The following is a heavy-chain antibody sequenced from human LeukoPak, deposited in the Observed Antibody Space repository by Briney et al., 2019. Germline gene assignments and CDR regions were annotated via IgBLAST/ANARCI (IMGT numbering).Heavy chain of an antibody. Sequence: ASVTVSCKASGYTFTSYYIHWVRQAPGQGLEWMGWVSPNSGGTKFAHKFQDRVTMTRDTSINTAYMELSSLRSDDTAVYYCARVSSTWYGYYFDFWGQGTLVTVSS. CDR2: VSPNSGGT. CDR1: GYTFTSYY. V-gene: IGHV1-2*07. CDR3: ARVSSTWYGYYFDF. J-gene: IGHJ4*02. D-gene: IGHD6-13*01.